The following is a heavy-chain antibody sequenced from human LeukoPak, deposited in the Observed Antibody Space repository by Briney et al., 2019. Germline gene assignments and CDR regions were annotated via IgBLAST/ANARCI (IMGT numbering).Heavy chain of an antibody. CDR3: TATAY. CDR1: GFTFSNAW. CDR2: IKNKADGGTA. J-gene: IGHJ4*02. V-gene: IGHV3-15*01. D-gene: IGHD2-21*02. Sequence: GGSLRLSCAASGFTFSNAWMSWVRQAPGKGLEWVGRIKNKADGGTADYAAPVKGRFTISRDDSKNTQYLQMNSLKTEDTGVYYCTATAYWGQGTLVTVSS.